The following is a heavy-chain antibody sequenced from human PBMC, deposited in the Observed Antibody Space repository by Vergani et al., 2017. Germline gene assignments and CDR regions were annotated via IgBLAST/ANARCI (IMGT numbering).Heavy chain of an antibody. Sequence: QVQLQESGPGLVKPSETLSLTCTVSGGSISSYYWSWIRQPPGKGLEWIGYIYYSGSTNYNPSLKSRVTISVDTSKNQFSLKLSPVTAADTAVYYCARVGGKEYSSRVFDYWGQGTLVTVSS. V-gene: IGHV4-59*01. CDR3: ARVGGKEYSSRVFDY. CDR2: IYYSGST. D-gene: IGHD6-6*01. J-gene: IGHJ4*02. CDR1: GGSISSYY.